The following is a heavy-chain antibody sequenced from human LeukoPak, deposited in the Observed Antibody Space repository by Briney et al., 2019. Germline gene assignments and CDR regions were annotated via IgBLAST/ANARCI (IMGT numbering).Heavy chain of an antibody. CDR2: IEYSGGSA. CDR3: TRNSGWYGIS. CDR1: GFTLSRYE. Sequence: GGALILSCIFSGFTLSRYEMSLIREAPGKGLEGVASIEYSGGSAYYADSVKGRFSISREDSKTTLYLQLNSLRAEDTALYYCTRNSGWYGISWGQGTLVIVSS. J-gene: IGHJ4*02. D-gene: IGHD6-19*01. V-gene: IGHV3-23*01.